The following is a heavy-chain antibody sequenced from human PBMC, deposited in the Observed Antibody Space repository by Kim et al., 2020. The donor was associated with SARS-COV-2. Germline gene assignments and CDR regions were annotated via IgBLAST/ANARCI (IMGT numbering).Heavy chain of an antibody. Sequence: SGPTLVNPTQTLTLTCTFSGFSLSTSGVGVGWIRQPPGKALEWLALIYWDDDKRYSPSLKSRLTITKDTSKNQVVLTMTNMDPVDTATYYCAHRPRTPGYSSGWYPRYWGQGTLVTVSS. V-gene: IGHV2-5*02. CDR2: IYWDDDK. CDR3: AHRPRTPGYSSGWYPRY. J-gene: IGHJ4*02. D-gene: IGHD6-19*01. CDR1: GFSLSTSGVG.